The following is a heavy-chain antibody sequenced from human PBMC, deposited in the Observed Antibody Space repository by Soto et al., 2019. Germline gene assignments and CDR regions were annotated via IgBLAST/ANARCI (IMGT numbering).Heavy chain of an antibody. Sequence: GGSLRLSCAASGFTFSSYSMNWVRQAPGKGLEWVSSISSSSYIYYADSVKGRFTISRDNAKNSLYLQMNSLRAEDTAVYYCARVQLERRGAFDIWGQGTMVTVSS. D-gene: IGHD1-1*01. J-gene: IGHJ3*02. CDR3: ARVQLERRGAFDI. V-gene: IGHV3-21*01. CDR2: ISSSSYI. CDR1: GFTFSSYS.